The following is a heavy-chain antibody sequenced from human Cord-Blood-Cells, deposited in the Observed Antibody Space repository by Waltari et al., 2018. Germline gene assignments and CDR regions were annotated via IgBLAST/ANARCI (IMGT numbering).Heavy chain of an antibody. Sequence: GYTFTSYAMHWVRQAPGQRLEWMGWINAGNGNTKYSQKFQGRVTITRDTSASTAYMELSSLRSEDTAVYYCARAKSGSYFYFQHWGQGTLVTVSS. D-gene: IGHD1-26*01. CDR1: GYTFTSYA. CDR2: INAGNGNT. V-gene: IGHV1-3*01. CDR3: ARAKSGSYFYFQH. J-gene: IGHJ1*01.